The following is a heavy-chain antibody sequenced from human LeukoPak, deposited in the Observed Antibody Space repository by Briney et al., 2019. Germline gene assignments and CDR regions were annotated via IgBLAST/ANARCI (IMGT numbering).Heavy chain of an antibody. J-gene: IGHJ4*02. CDR3: VRDFRSADY. CDR2: ICPDGTVT. Sequence: GGSLRLSCAASGFTLSTYCMHWVRQAPGKGPMWVSRICPDGTVTSYADSVKARFIISRDNARNTVYLQMNSLRVEDTAVYYCVRDFRSADYWGQGTLVTVSS. CDR1: GFTLSTYC. V-gene: IGHV3-74*01.